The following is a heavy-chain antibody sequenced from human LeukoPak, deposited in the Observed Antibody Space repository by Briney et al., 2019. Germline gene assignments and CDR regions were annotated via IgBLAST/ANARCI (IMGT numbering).Heavy chain of an antibody. CDR1: GFTFSSYS. D-gene: IGHD6-19*01. V-gene: IGHV3-21*01. J-gene: IGHJ2*01. Sequence: PGGSLRLSRVSSGFTFSSYSMNWVRPPPGKGREWVSSISSSRRYIYYADTLKGGFTISRHNAKNSLYLQMNSLSAEDTAVYYCARDGVEQWPIFYCYFDLWGRGTLVTVSS. CDR3: ARDGVEQWPIFYCYFDL. CDR2: ISSSRRYI.